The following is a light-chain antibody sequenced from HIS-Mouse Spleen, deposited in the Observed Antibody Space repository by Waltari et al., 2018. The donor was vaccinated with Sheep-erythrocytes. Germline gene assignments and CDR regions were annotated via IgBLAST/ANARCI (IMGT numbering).Light chain of an antibody. CDR2: DDC. J-gene: IGLJ1*01. CDR3: QVWDSSSDHYV. Sequence: SYVLTQPPSVSVAPGQTARITCGGHNIGSKSVHWYQQKPGQAPVLVVYDDCDRPSGIPGRFSGSNSGNTATLTISRVEAEDEADYYCQVWDSSSDHYVFGTGTKVTVL. CDR1: NIGSKS. V-gene: IGLV3-21*02.